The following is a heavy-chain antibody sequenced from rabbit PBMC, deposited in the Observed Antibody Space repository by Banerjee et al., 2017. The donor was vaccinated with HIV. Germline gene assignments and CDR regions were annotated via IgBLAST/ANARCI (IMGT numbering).Heavy chain of an antibody. D-gene: IGHD4-1*01. CDR3: ARDLAGVIGWNFNF. CDR2: INTNSGNA. J-gene: IGHJ4*01. Sequence: QEQLVESGGGLVQPEGSLTLTCKASGSDISSNAMCWVRQAPGKGLEWIACINTNSGNAVAASWAKGRFTISKTSSTTVTLQMTSLTAADTATYFCARDLAGVIGWNFNFWGPGTLVTVS. CDR1: GSDISSNA. V-gene: IGHV1S45*01.